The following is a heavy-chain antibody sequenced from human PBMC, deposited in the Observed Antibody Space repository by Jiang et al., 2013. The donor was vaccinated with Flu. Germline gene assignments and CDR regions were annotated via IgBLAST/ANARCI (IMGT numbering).Heavy chain of an antibody. V-gene: IGHV4-39*01. CDR2: IYYSGTT. CDR3: ARALELFRFDY. CDR1: GGSMSSSAYY. D-gene: IGHD1-7*01. J-gene: IGHJ4*02. Sequence: LLKPSETLSLTCTVSGGSMSSSAYYWGWIRQPPGKGLEWVGTIYYSGTTYYNPSLKSRVTISVDMSKSQFSLKLNSVTAADTAVYYCARALELFRFDYWGQGTLVTVSS.